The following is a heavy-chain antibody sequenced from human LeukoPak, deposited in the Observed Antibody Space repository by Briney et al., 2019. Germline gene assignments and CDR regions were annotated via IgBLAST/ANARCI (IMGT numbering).Heavy chain of an antibody. CDR1: GYTFTGYY. J-gene: IGHJ5*02. CDR2: IKPNSGGT. Sequence: VKVPCKAPGYTFTGYYMHWVRQAPGQGLEWMGWIKPNSGGTNYAQKFQGRVTMTRATSISTAYMELSRLRSGDTAVYYCARDRQQLVRRGYWFDPWGQGTLVTVSS. V-gene: IGHV1-2*02. D-gene: IGHD6-13*01. CDR3: ARDRQQLVRRGYWFDP.